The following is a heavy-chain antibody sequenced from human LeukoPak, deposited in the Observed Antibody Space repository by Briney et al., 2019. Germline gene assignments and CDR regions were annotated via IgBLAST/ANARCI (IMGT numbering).Heavy chain of an antibody. CDR3: AKLVDFGFDY. D-gene: IGHD3-9*01. CDR1: GFTFSDYY. V-gene: IGHV3-11*01. CDR2: ISSSGSTI. Sequence: GGSLRLSCAASGFTFSDYYMSWIRQAPGKGLEWVSYISSSGSTIYYADSVKGRFTISRDNSKNTLYLQMNSLRAEDTAVYYCAKLVDFGFDYWGQGTLVTVSS. J-gene: IGHJ4*02.